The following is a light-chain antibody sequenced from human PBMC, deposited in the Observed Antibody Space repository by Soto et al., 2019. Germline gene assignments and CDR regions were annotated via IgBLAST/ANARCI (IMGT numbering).Light chain of an antibody. J-gene: IGKJ1*01. Sequence: EIVLTHSPATLSLTTGERATLSCRASQSVSNNYLAWYQQKPGQAPRLLIYGASNRATGIPDRFSGSGSGTDFTLTISRLEPEDFAVYYCQQYGSSGTFGQGTKVDIK. CDR2: GAS. CDR1: QSVSNNY. CDR3: QQYGSSGT. V-gene: IGKV3-20*01.